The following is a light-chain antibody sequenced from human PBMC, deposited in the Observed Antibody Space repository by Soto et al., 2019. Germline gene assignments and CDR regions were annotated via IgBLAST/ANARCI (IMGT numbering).Light chain of an antibody. V-gene: IGLV2-14*01. J-gene: IGLJ3*02. CDR2: DVT. Sequence: QSALTQPASVSGSPGQSITISCTGTSSDVGAYNYVSWYQQHPGKAPELMIYDVTYRPSGVSDRFSGSKSGNTASLTLSGLRNGGEADYYRSPKTTNSRHPVVFRGGTKLTVL. CDR3: SPKTTNSRHPVV. CDR1: SSDVGAYNY.